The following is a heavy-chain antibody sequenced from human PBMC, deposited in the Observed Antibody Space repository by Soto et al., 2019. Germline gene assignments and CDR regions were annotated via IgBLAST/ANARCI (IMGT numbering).Heavy chain of an antibody. CDR3: ARSTTVITTYYFDY. J-gene: IGHJ4*02. D-gene: IGHD4-17*01. V-gene: IGHV4-59*01. Sequence: SETLSLTCTVSGGSISSYYWSWIRQPPGKGLEWIGYIYYSGSTNYNPSLKSRVTISVDTSKNQFSLKLSSVTAADSVVYYCARSTTVITTYYFDYWGQGTLVTVSS. CDR2: IYYSGST. CDR1: GGSISSYY.